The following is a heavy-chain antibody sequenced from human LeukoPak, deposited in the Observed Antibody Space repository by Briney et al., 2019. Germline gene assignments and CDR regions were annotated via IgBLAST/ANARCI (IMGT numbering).Heavy chain of an antibody. CDR2: ISYDGSNK. CDR1: GFTFSSYG. Sequence: GALRLSCAASGFTFSSYGMHWVRQAPGKGLEWVAVISYDGSNKYYADSVKGRFTISRDNSKNTLYLQMNSLRAEDTAVYYCAKDLHCSDDYWGQGTLVTVSS. J-gene: IGHJ4*02. V-gene: IGHV3-30*18. D-gene: IGHD6-19*01. CDR3: AKDLHCSDDY.